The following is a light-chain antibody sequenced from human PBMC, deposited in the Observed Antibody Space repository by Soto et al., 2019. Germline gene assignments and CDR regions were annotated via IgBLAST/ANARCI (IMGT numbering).Light chain of an antibody. V-gene: IGLV2-14*01. CDR1: SSDVGGYNY. Sequence: QSALTQPASVAGSTGQAITISCTGTSSDVGGYNYVCWYQQHPGKAPKLMIYEVSTRPSGVSNRFSGSKSGNTASLTISGLQAEDEADYYCSSYTSSSTRVLGGATKLTVL. J-gene: IGLJ2*01. CDR3: SSYTSSSTRV. CDR2: EVS.